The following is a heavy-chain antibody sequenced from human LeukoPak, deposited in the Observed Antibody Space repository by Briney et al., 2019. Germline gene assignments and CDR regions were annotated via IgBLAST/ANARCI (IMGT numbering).Heavy chain of an antibody. Sequence: PGGSLRLSCAASGFTFSGYGMHWVRQAPGKGLEWVAVISYDGSNKYYADSVKGRFTISRDNSKSTLYLQMNSLRAEDTAVYYCAKGSSWNDYWGQGTLVTVSS. V-gene: IGHV3-30*18. CDR2: ISYDGSNK. CDR3: AKGSSWNDY. CDR1: GFTFSGYG. D-gene: IGHD6-13*01. J-gene: IGHJ4*02.